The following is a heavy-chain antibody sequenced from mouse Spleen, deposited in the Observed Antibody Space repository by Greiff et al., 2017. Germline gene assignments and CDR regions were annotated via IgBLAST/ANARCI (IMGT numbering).Heavy chain of an antibody. CDR3: ARHDGDY. D-gene: IGHD2-12*01. V-gene: IGHV14-3*01. Sequence: VQLQQSVAELVRPGASVKLSCTASGFSIKNTYMHWVKQRPEQGLEWIGRIDPANGNTKYALKFQGKATITADTSSNTAYLQLSSLTSEDTAIYYCARHDGDYWGQGTTLTVSS. CDR1: GFSIKNTY. J-gene: IGHJ2*01. CDR2: IDPANGNT.